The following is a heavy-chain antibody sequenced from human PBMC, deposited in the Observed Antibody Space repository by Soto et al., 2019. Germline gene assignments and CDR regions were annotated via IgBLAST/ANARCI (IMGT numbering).Heavy chain of an antibody. CDR1: GYSFTSNA. J-gene: IGHJ5*02. CDR2: ISTYSGDP. CDR3: ARVWGSYKAPSGGAGFDP. Sequence: VASVKVSCKTSGYSFTSNAITWVRQAPGQGLEWMGWISTYSGDPNYAQKFQGRVTMTTDTSTNTAYMELRNLRSDDTAVYYCARVWGSYKAPSGGAGFDPWGQGTLVTVS. V-gene: IGHV1-18*04. D-gene: IGHD3-16*01.